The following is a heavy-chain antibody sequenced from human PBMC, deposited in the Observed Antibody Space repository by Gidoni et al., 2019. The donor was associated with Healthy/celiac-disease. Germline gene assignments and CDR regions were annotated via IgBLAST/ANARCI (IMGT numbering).Heavy chain of an antibody. CDR2: IYWNDDK. D-gene: IGHD3-10*01. Sequence: QITLKESGPTLVKPTQTLTLTCTFSGFSRSTSGGCVGWIRQPPGTALEWLARIYWNDDKRYSPSLKSRLTITKDTSKNQVVLTMTNMDPVDTATSSCAHSPFYGSGYPPVDFQHWGQGTLVTVSS. CDR3: AHSPFYGSGYPPVDFQH. J-gene: IGHJ1*01. V-gene: IGHV2-5*01. CDR1: GFSRSTSGGC.